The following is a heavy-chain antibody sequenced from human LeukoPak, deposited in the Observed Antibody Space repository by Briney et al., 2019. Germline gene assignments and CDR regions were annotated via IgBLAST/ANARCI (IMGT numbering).Heavy chain of an antibody. CDR1: GYSFISYW. CDR3: ARLERRGGHVYYYMDV. V-gene: IGHV5-51*01. Sequence: GESLKISCKGSGYSFISYWIGWVRQMPGKGLDWMGVIYPGDSDTRYSPSFRGQVTISADKSISTAYLRWSSLEASDTAIYYCARLERRGGHVYYYMDVWGKGTTVTVSS. J-gene: IGHJ6*03. CDR2: IYPGDSDT. D-gene: IGHD5-12*01.